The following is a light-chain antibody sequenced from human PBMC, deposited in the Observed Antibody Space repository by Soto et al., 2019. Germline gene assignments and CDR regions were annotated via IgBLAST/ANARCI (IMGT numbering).Light chain of an antibody. J-gene: IGKJ1*01. CDR2: DAS. CDR3: QQYNSYWT. CDR1: QSISSW. Sequence: DIQMTQSPSTLSASVGDRVTITCRASQSISSWLAWYQQKPGKAPKLLIYDASSLESGVPSRFSGSGSGTEFTLTINSLQPDDFATYYCQQYNSYWTFGQGTKGEIK. V-gene: IGKV1-5*01.